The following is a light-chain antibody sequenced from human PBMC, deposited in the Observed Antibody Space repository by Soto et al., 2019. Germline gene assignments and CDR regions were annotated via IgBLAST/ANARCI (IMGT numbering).Light chain of an antibody. CDR1: RSILSSSNNKNF. CDR2: WAS. J-gene: IGKJ3*01. Sequence: DIVMTQSPDSLALSLGERATINCKSSRSILSSSNNKNFLAWYQQKPGQPPRLLIYWASTRESGVPDRFSGSGSGTDFTLTISSLQAEDVAVYYCQQYYSSPFTFGPGTTVDIK. CDR3: QQYYSSPFT. V-gene: IGKV4-1*01.